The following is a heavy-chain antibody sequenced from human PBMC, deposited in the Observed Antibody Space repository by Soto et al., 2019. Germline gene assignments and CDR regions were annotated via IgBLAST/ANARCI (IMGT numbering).Heavy chain of an antibody. J-gene: IGHJ5*02. V-gene: IGHV3-21*01. CDR3: ARGGKQQLASVSWFDP. CDR1: GFTFSSYA. Sequence: PGGSLRLSCAASGFTFSSYAMGWVRQGPGKGLEWVSSISSSSSYIYYADSVKGRFTISRDNAKNSLYLQMNSLRAEDTAVYYCARGGKQQLASVSWFDPWGQGTLVTVSS. D-gene: IGHD6-13*01. CDR2: ISSSSSYI.